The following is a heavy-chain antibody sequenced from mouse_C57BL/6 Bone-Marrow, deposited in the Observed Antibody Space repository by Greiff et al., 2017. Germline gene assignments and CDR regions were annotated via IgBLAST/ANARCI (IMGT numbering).Heavy chain of an antibody. V-gene: IGHV1-82*01. D-gene: IGHD2-2*01. Sequence: QVQLKQSGPELVKPGASVKISCKASGYAFSSSWMNWVKQRPGKGLEWIGRIYPGDGATNYNGKFKGKATLTADKSSSTAYMQLSRLTSEDSAVYFGARGGYDAWLAYWGQGTLGTVSA. CDR1: GYAFSSSW. CDR2: IYPGDGAT. CDR3: ARGGYDAWLAY. J-gene: IGHJ3*01.